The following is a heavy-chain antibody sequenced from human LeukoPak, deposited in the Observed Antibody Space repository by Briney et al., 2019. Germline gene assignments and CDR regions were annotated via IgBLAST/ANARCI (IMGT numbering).Heavy chain of an antibody. CDR3: AKGVTVAVNYFDY. V-gene: IGHV3-30*02. J-gene: IGHJ4*02. CDR1: GFTFSSYG. D-gene: IGHD6-19*01. Sequence: GGSLRLSCAASGFTFSSYGMHWVRQAPGKGLEWVAFIRYDGSNKYYADSVKGRFTISRDNSENTLYLQMNSLRAEDTAVYYCAKGVTVAVNYFDYWGQGTLVTVSS. CDR2: IRYDGSNK.